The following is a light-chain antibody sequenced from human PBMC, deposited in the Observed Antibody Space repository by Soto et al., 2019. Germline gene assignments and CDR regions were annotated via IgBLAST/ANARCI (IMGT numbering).Light chain of an antibody. J-gene: IGKJ5*01. V-gene: IGKV3-15*01. CDR3: QQYNNWLSIT. CDR2: GAS. Sequence: EIVMTQSPGTLSVSPGARATLSCRASQSVSSNLAWYQQKPGQAPRLLIYGASTRATGIPARFSGSGSGTELTLTISSLQSEDFAVYYCQQYNNWLSITFGQGTRLEIK. CDR1: QSVSSN.